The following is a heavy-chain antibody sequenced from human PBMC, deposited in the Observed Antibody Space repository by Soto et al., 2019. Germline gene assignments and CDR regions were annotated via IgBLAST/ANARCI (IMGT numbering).Heavy chain of an antibody. CDR2: IYHSGST. J-gene: IGHJ5*02. Sequence: PSETLSLTCAVSGGSISSGGYSWSWIRQPPGKGLEWIGYIYHSGSTYYNPSLKSRVTISVDRSKNQFSLKLSSVTAADTAVYYCARGSSSSWYGNWFDPWGQGTLVTVSS. CDR3: ARGSSSSWYGNWFDP. CDR1: GGSISSGGYS. V-gene: IGHV4-30-2*01. D-gene: IGHD6-13*01.